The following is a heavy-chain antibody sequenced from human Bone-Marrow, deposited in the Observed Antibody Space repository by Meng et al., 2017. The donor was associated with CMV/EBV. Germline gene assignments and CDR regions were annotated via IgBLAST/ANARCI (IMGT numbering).Heavy chain of an antibody. V-gene: IGHV3-7*01. Sequence: GESLKISCAASEFTFSDYWLSWVRQAPGKGLEWVANIKQDGSEKNYVDPVEGRFTIARDNAKNSLFLQMNSLRAEDTAVYYCARDARSSGYEETRFDTWGQGTLVTVSS. CDR1: EFTFSDYW. CDR2: IKQDGSEK. D-gene: IGHD3-22*01. J-gene: IGHJ5*02. CDR3: ARDARSSGYEETRFDT.